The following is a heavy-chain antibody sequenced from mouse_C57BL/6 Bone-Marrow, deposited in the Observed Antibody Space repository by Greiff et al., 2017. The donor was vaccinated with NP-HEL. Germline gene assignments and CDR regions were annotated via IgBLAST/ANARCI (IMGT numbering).Heavy chain of an antibody. CDR1: GYTFTSYG. V-gene: IGHV1-81*01. CDR2: IYPRSGNT. D-gene: IGHD2-4*01. CDR3: ARSGDYDWAWFAY. Sequence: VQLQQSGAELARPGASVKLSCKASGYTFTSYGISWVKQRTGQGLEWIGEIYPRSGNTYYNEKFKGKATLTADKSSSTAYMELRSLTSEDSAVYFCARSGDYDWAWFAYWSQGTLVTVSA. J-gene: IGHJ3*01.